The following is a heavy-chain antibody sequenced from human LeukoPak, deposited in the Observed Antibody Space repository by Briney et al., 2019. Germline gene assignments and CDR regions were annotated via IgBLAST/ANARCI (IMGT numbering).Heavy chain of an antibody. V-gene: IGHV3-30-3*01. D-gene: IGHD6-13*01. CDR3: ARGIAASGSYYYMDV. CDR2: ISYDGSNK. CDR1: GFTFSSYA. Sequence: GGSLRLSCAASGFTFSSYAMHWVRQAPGKGLEWVAVISYDGSNKYYADSVKGRFTISRDNAKNSLYLQMNSLRAEDMALYYCARGIAASGSYYYMDVWGKGTTVTVSS. J-gene: IGHJ6*03.